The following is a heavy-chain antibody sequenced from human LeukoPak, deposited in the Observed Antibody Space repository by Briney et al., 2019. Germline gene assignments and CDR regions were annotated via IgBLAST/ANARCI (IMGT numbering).Heavy chain of an antibody. D-gene: IGHD3-10*01. CDR1: GFTFSSYG. J-gene: IGHJ4*02. V-gene: IGHV3-33*01. CDR2: IWFDGGHK. CDR3: ARDLAPGSGTYWNPFDY. Sequence: PGGSLRLSCAASGFTFSSYGMHWVRQAPGKGLEWVAVIWFDGGHKSYADSVKGRFTISRDNSKNTLYLQMNSLGAEDTAVYYCARDLAPGSGTYWNPFDYWGQGTLVTVSS.